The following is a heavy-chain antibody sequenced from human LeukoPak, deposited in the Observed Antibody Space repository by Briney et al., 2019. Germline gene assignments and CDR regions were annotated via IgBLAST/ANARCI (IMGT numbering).Heavy chain of an antibody. CDR3: ARHGNWNYDFDY. CDR1: GGSFSGYY. J-gene: IGHJ4*02. V-gene: IGHV4-34*01. CDR2: INHSGST. D-gene: IGHD1-7*01. Sequence: SETLSLTCAVYGGSFSGYYWSWIRQPPGKGLEWIGEINHSGSTNYNPSLKSRVTISVDTSKNQFSLKLSSVTAADTAVYYCARHGNWNYDFDYWGQGTLVTVSS.